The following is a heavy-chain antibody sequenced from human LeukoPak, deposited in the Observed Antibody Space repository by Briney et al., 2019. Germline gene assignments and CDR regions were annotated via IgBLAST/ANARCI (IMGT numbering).Heavy chain of an antibody. CDR3: TRDDTRVASGWYFDL. J-gene: IGHJ2*01. CDR2: IFHSGST. Sequence: SETLSLTCAVSSGSIFSSNWWSWVRQPPGKGLEWIGQIFHSGSTSYSPSLKSRVTISVDKSKNQFSLNLTSVTAADTAVYYCTRDDTRVASGWYFDLWGRGTLVTVSS. CDR1: SGSIFSSNW. D-gene: IGHD4-23*01. V-gene: IGHV4-4*02.